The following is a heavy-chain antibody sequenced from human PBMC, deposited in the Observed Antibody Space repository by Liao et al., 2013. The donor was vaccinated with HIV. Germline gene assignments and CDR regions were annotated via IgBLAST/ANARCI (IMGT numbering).Heavy chain of an antibody. V-gene: IGHV4-34*01. CDR1: GGSFSGYY. D-gene: IGHD2-15*01. J-gene: IGHJ4*02. Sequence: QVQLQQWGAGLLKPSETLSLTCAVYGGSFSGYYWSWIRQPPGKGLEWIGEINHSGSTNYNPSLKSRVTISVDTSKNQFSLKLSSVTAADTAVYYCARFVLPNQILAFDYWGQGTLVTVSS. CDR2: INHSGST. CDR3: ARFVLPNQILAFDY.